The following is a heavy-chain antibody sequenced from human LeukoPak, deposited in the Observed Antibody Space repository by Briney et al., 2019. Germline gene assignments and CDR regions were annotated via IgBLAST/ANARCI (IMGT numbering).Heavy chain of an antibody. J-gene: IGHJ6*02. V-gene: IGHV4-34*01. Sequence: SETLSLTCAVYGGSFSGYYWSWIRQPPGKGLEWIGEINHSGSTNYNPSLKSRVTISVDTSKNQFSLKLSSVTAADTAVYYCATTGDYSPLLYYYGMDVWGQGTTVTVSS. CDR3: ATTGDYSPLLYYYGMDV. CDR1: GGSFSGYY. CDR2: INHSGST. D-gene: IGHD7-27*01.